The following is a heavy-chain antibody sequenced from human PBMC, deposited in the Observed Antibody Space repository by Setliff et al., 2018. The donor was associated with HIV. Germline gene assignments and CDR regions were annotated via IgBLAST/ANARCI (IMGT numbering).Heavy chain of an antibody. Sequence: SETLSLTCALYGGSLTNYYWTWIRKSPGKGLEWIGEIVDSGATTYNPSLKSRVTILLDTSKKQFSLKLNSVTATDSAVYYCARAPSNGWYPDAFDIWGQGTMVTVSS. CDR1: GGSLTNYY. CDR3: ARAPSNGWYPDAFDI. CDR2: IVDSGAT. J-gene: IGHJ3*02. D-gene: IGHD6-19*01. V-gene: IGHV4-34*12.